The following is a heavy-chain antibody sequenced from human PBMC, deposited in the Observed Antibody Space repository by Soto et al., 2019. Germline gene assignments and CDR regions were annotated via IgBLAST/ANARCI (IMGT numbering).Heavy chain of an antibody. J-gene: IGHJ4*02. CDR1: GGSISSSNW. D-gene: IGHD3-10*01. Sequence: QVQLQESGPGLVKPSGTLSLTCAVSGGSISSSNWWSWVRQPPGKGLEWIGEIYHSGSTNYNPALTSRVTISVDKTRHHFSLKLSSVTAADTAVYYCARRWGEGRVDYWGQGTLVTVSS. CDR2: IYHSGST. V-gene: IGHV4-4*02. CDR3: ARRWGEGRVDY.